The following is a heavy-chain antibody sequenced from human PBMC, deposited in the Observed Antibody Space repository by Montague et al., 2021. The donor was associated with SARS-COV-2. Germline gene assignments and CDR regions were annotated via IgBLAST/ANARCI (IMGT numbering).Heavy chain of an antibody. J-gene: IGHJ4*02. CDR3: AKDATIFWFERGRGTFDN. V-gene: IGHV3-30*18. CDR1: GFSFNNFA. D-gene: IGHD3-10*01. Sequence: SLRLSCAASGFSFNNFAMHWVRQAPGQGLEWVAVISYEGGIQYYADSVKGRFAISRDWSKNTLDLQMSSLRPEDTAVYYCAKDATIFWFERGRGTFDNWGRGTLVAVSS. CDR2: ISYEGGIQ.